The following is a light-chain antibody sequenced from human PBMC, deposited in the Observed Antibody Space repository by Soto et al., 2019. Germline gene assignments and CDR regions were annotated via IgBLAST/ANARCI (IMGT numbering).Light chain of an antibody. J-gene: IGKJ1*01. V-gene: IGKV3-20*01. CDR2: GAS. Sequence: EIVWTQSPGPPSLSPGERAALSSRASQSVSSRYLAWYQQKPCQAPRLLIYGASSRASGIPDRFSGGGSGTDFTLTINGLEPEDFAVDYCQQYGTSPAWTFGQRTKVEIK. CDR3: QQYGTSPAWT. CDR1: QSVSSRY.